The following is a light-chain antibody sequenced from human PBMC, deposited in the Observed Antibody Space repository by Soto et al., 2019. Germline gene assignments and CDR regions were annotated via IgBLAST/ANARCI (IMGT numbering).Light chain of an antibody. CDR1: QSVRSN. V-gene: IGKV3-15*01. CDR3: QQYNNWPTIT. CDR2: GAS. Sequence: EIVMTQSPATLSVSPGERATLSCRASQSVRSNLAWYQQKPGQTPRLLIYGASTRATAIPGRFSGSGSGTEFTLTISSLQFEDFAVYYCQQYNNWPTITFGQGTRLEIK. J-gene: IGKJ5*01.